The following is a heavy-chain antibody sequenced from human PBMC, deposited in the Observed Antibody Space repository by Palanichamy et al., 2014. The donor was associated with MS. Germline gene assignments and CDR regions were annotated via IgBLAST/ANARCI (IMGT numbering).Heavy chain of an antibody. CDR2: IIPIFGPA. D-gene: IGHD6-13*01. CDR1: EAPSAVMV. Sequence: QVQLVQSGAEVKKPGSSVKGLLQGPLEAPSAVMVSAGCDRPLDKGLSGWEGIIPIFGPANYAQKFQGRVTITADESTSTAYMELSSLRSEDTAVYYCAGPLLAAGTPYYFDYWGQGTLVTVSS. V-gene: IGHV1-69*01. J-gene: IGHJ4*02. CDR3: AGPLLAAGTPYYFDY.